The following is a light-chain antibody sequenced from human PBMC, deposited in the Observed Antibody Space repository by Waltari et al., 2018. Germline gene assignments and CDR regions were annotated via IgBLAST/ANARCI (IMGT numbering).Light chain of an antibody. CDR2: GKN. CDR3: YSRDSSGYYLV. CDR1: SLRSYY. J-gene: IGLJ2*01. V-gene: IGLV3-19*01. Sequence: SSELTQDPAVSVALGQTVRITCQGVSLRSYYAPWYQQKPGHAPVLVIYGKNNRPSGIPDRFSGSSSGNTASLTITGAQAEDEADYYCYSRDSSGYYLVFGGGTKLTVL.